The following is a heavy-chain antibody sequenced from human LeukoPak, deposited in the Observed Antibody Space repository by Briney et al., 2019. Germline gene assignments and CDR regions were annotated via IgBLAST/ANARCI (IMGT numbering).Heavy chain of an antibody. V-gene: IGHV4-34*01. CDR1: GGSFSGYY. D-gene: IGHD3-9*01. CDR2: INHSGST. Sequence: PSETLSLTCAVYGGSFSGYYWSWIRQPPGKGLEWIGEINHSGSTNYNPSLKSRVTISVDTSKNQFSLKLSSVTAADTAVYYCARGRWDILTGYYLQFLDYWGQGTLVTVSS. J-gene: IGHJ4*02. CDR3: ARGRWDILTGYYLQFLDY.